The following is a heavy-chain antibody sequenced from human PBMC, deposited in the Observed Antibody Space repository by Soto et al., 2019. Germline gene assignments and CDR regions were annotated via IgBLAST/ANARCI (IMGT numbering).Heavy chain of an antibody. V-gene: IGHV3-23*01. CDR3: SKGGTYHRGDLDS. J-gene: IGHJ4*02. Sequence: EVQLLESGGGLVQPGGSLRLSCAASGFTFNIYTMSWVRQAPGKGLEWVSGIGARGSDTYFPDSVKGRFTISRDNAMDMVDLQMNSLRAEETAVYFCSKGGTYHRGDLDSWGQGTLVTVSS. D-gene: IGHD3-3*01. CDR1: GFTFNIYT. CDR2: IGARGSDT.